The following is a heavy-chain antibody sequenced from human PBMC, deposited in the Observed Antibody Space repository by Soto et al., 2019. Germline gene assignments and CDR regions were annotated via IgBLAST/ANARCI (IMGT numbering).Heavy chain of an antibody. Sequence: PGGSLRLACAASGFTFSSYGMHWVRQAPGKGLEWVAVIWYDGSNKYYADSVKGRFTISRDNSKNTLYLQMNSLRAEDTAVYYCARDHPGEPLYYFAYWGQGTLVTVSS. CDR2: IWYDGSNK. V-gene: IGHV3-33*01. D-gene: IGHD1-1*01. CDR1: GFTFSSYG. CDR3: ARDHPGEPLYYFAY. J-gene: IGHJ4*02.